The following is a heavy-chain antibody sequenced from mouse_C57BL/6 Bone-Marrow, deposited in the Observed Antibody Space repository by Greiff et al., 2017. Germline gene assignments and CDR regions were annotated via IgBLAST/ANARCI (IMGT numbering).Heavy chain of an antibody. V-gene: IGHV1-64*01. Sequence: QVQLQQPGAELVKPGASVKLSCKASGYTFTSYWMHWVKQRPGQGLEWIGMIHPDSGSTNYNEKFKGKATLTVDKSSSTAYMQISSLTSEDSAVYYCARHGSFFDYWGQGTTLTVSS. CDR3: ARHGSFFDY. J-gene: IGHJ2*01. CDR2: IHPDSGST. CDR1: GYTFTSYW.